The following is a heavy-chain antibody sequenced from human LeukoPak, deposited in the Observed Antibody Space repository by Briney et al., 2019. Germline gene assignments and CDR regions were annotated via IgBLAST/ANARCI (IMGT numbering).Heavy chain of an antibody. CDR2: IRSSGSAI. CDR1: GFTFSDYN. D-gene: IGHD3/OR15-3a*01. Sequence: GGSLRLSCAASGFTFSDYNLNWVRQAPGKGLEWVSNIRSSGSAIFYADSVKGRFTVSRDNAINSLYLQMNSLKDEDTAVYYCARDLDWYFGYWGQGILVTVSS. CDR3: ARDLDWYFGY. J-gene: IGHJ4*02. V-gene: IGHV3-48*02.